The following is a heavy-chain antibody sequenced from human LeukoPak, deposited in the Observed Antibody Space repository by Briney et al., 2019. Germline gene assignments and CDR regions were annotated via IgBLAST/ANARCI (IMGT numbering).Heavy chain of an antibody. CDR3: ARDVGRLYYD. CDR1: GFTFRRHS. J-gene: IGHJ4*02. D-gene: IGHD3-10*01. Sequence: GGSLRLSCAASGFTFRRHSMSWVRQAPGKGLEWVANVKEDGSEINYADSVKGRFTISRDNARNSLYLQMNSLRAEDTALYYCARDVGRLYYDWGQGTLVTVSS. V-gene: IGHV3-7*03. CDR2: VKEDGSEI.